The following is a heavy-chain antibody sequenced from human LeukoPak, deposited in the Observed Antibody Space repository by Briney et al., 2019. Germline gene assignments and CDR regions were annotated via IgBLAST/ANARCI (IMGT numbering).Heavy chain of an antibody. J-gene: IGHJ1*01. CDR3: ARGLSAMVRGVIRVPMGRYFQH. D-gene: IGHD3-10*01. V-gene: IGHV4-31*03. CDR2: IYYSGST. CDR1: GGSISSGGYY. Sequence: PSETPSLTCTVSGGSISSGGYYWSWIRQHPGKGLEWIGYIYYSGSTYYNPSLKSRVTISVDTSKNQFSLKLSSVTAADTAVYYCARGLSAMVRGVIRVPMGRYFQHWGQGTLVTVSS.